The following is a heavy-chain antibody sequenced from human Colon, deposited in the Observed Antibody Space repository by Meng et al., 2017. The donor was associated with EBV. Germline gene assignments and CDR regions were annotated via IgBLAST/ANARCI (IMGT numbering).Heavy chain of an antibody. V-gene: IGHV4-4*02. J-gene: IGHJ4*02. Sequence: QGQLQEPGPGLVETSGTLSPTCAVSGASISSNNWWSWVRQPPGKGLEWIGEIYHGGNTNYNPSLKSRVTISVDRSNDQFSLSLSSVTAADTAVYYCARGNAYNAPSFDYWGQGTLVTVSS. CDR2: IYHGGNT. CDR3: ARGNAYNAPSFDY. D-gene: IGHD5-24*01. CDR1: GASISSNNW.